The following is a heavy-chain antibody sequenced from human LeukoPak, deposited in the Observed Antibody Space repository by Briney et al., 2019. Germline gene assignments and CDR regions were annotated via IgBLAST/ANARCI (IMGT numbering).Heavy chain of an antibody. CDR1: GGTFSSYA. Sequence: SVKVSCKASGGTFSSYAISWVRQAPGQGLEWMGGIIPIFGTANYAQKFRGRVTITADESTSTAYMELSSLRSEDTAVYYYARIKYSGYDYWGQGTLVTVSS. V-gene: IGHV1-69*01. CDR3: ARIKYSGYDY. D-gene: IGHD5-12*01. CDR2: IIPIFGTA. J-gene: IGHJ4*02.